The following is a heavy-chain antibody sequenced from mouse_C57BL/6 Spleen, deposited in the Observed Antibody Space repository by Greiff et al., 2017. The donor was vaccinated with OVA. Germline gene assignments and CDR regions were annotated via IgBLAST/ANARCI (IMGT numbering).Heavy chain of an antibody. V-gene: IGHV1-22*01. CDR1: GYTFTDYN. D-gene: IGHD2-3*01. CDR3: ARLVTSFYYFDY. Sequence: VQLKESGPELVKPGASVKMSCKASGYTFTDYNMHWVKQSHGKSLEWIGYINPNNGGTSYNQKFKGKATLTVNKSSSTAYMELRSLTSEDSAVYYCARLVTSFYYFDYWGQGTTLTVSS. CDR2: INPNNGGT. J-gene: IGHJ2*01.